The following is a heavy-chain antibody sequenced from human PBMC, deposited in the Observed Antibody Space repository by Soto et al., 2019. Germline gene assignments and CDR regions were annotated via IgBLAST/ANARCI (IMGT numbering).Heavy chain of an antibody. J-gene: IGHJ3*02. CDR2: INPTGDST. CDR3: ARNTGTSPFDI. V-gene: IGHV1-46*01. D-gene: IGHD2-2*02. Sequence: QVQLVQSGAELKKPGASVKVSCQAHGFSFTSYYIHCLRQAPGQGPEWMGMINPTGDSTTYAQKFQGRLTMTRDRSTRTVFMDLRSLISEDTAVYYCARNTGTSPFDIWVHGTVVTVSS. CDR1: GFSFTSYY.